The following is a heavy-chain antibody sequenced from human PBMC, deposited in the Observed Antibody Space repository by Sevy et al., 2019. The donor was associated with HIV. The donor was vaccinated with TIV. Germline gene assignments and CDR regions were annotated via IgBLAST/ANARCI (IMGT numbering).Heavy chain of an antibody. CDR1: GFSFSDSG. J-gene: IGHJ4*02. Sequence: GGSLRLSCAASGFSFSDSGMHWVRQAPGKGLEWTGRIRSKAKSYATTYAASLKGRFTISRDDSKNTTYLQMDSLKTEDTAVYYCTRLPYYCFNDVCYVYWGQGTLVTVSS. D-gene: IGHD2-8*01. V-gene: IGHV3-73*01. CDR3: TRLPYYCFNDVCYVY. CDR2: IRSKAKSYAT.